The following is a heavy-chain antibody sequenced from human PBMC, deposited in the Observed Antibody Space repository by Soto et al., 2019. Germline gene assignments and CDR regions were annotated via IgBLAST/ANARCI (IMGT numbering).Heavy chain of an antibody. CDR3: VKSSRTLGDS. CDR1: GLTFSSFA. D-gene: IGHD6-13*01. J-gene: IGHJ4*02. CDR2: IDTSGGGT. Sequence: EVQLLESGGGLVQPGGSLRLSCAASGLTFSSFAMSWVRQAPGKGLEWVSAIDTSGGGTYYADSVKGRFTISRDNSKNTLYLQRNSLRAEDTAVYYAVKSSRTLGDSWGQGTLVTVS. V-gene: IGHV3-23*01.